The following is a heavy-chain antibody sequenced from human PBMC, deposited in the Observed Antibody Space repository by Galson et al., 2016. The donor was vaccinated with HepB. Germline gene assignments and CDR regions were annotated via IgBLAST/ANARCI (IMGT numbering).Heavy chain of an antibody. CDR2: ISGYNGDT. Sequence: SVKVSCKAFGYTFTRDGITWVRQAPGQGLEWMGWISGYNGDTNYAQKFQGRVTMTTDTSTSTAYMELRSLRSDDAAVYYCAKAYVLSYFDPWGQGTLVTVSS. CDR3: AKAYVLSYFDP. CDR1: GYTFTRDG. D-gene: IGHD3-10*02. J-gene: IGHJ5*02. V-gene: IGHV1-18*04.